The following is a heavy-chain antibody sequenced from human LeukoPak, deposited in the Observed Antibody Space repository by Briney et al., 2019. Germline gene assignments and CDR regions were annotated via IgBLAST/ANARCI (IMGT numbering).Heavy chain of an antibody. Sequence: PGGSLRLSCAASGFTVSSNYMNWVRQAPGKGLEWVSVIYSGGSTYYADSVKGRFTISRDNAKNTLYLQMNSLRPEDTAVYYCVRHNAARAFDIWGQGTMVIVSS. V-gene: IGHV3-66*04. D-gene: IGHD2-15*01. CDR3: VRHNAARAFDI. J-gene: IGHJ3*02. CDR1: GFTVSSNY. CDR2: IYSGGST.